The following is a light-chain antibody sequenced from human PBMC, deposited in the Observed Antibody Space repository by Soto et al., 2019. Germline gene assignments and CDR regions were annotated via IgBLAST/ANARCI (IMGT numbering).Light chain of an antibody. Sequence: EIVLTQSPGTLSLSPGERATLSCRASQSISSTYLGWYQQKPGQAPRLLIYVASSRATGIPDRFSGSGSGTDFTLTISRLQPADFAVYDCQHYGTSLYTFGQGTKLEIK. CDR1: QSISSTY. V-gene: IGKV3-20*01. CDR3: QHYGTSLYT. CDR2: VAS. J-gene: IGKJ2*01.